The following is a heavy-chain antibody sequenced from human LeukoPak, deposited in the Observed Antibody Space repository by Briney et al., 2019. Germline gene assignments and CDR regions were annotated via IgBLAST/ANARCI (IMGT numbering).Heavy chain of an antibody. CDR2: ISGSGYST. CDR1: GLTFSKFA. J-gene: IGHJ4*02. CDR3: AKAPYSSNWNLYFDT. Sequence: GGSLRLSCAASGLTFSKFAVSWVPQSPGKALEGVSTISGSGYSTYYADSVKGRFPLSGDSSKNTLFLQMNSLRAEDTAVYYCAKAPYSSNWNLYFDTWGQGTLVTVSS. V-gene: IGHV3-23*01. D-gene: IGHD6-13*01.